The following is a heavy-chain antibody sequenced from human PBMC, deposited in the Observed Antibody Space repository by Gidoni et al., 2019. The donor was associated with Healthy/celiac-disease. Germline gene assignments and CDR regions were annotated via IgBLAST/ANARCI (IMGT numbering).Heavy chain of an antibody. D-gene: IGHD2-15*01. J-gene: IGHJ5*02. CDR3: ARERGDIVVAERDWFDP. Sequence: QLQLQESGPGLVKPSENMSLTCTVSGGSISSSSYYWGWIRPPPGKGLEWIGSIYYSWSTYYNPSLKSRVTISVDTSKNQFSLKLSSVTAADTAVYYCARERGDIVVAERDWFDPWGQGTLVTVSS. V-gene: IGHV4-39*07. CDR1: GGSISSSSYY. CDR2: IYYSWST.